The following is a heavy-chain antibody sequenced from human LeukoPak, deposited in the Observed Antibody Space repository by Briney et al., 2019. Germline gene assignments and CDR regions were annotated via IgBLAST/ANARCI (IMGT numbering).Heavy chain of an antibody. CDR3: ARDGRDYYDSSGNYYFDY. D-gene: IGHD3-22*01. J-gene: IGHJ4*02. CDR2: IYYSGST. CDR1: GGSISSYY. V-gene: IGHV4-59*01. Sequence: PSETLSLTCTVSGGSISSYYWSWIRQPPGKGLEWIGYIYYSGSTNYNPSLKSRVTISVDTSKNQFSLKLSSVTAADTVVFYCARDGRDYYDSSGNYYFDYWGQGTLVTVSS.